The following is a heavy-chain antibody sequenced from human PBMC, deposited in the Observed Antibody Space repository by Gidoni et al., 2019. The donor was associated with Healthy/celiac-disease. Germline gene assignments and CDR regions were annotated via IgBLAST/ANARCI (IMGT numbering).Heavy chain of an antibody. CDR3: AREFIAAAGAHHSFDY. Sequence: QVQLVESGGGVVQPGRSLRLSCAASGFTFRSYGMHWVRQAPGKGLEWVAVIWYDVSNKYYADSVKGRFTISRDNSKNTLYLQMNSLRAEDTAVYYCAREFIAAAGAHHSFDYWGQGTLVTVSS. V-gene: IGHV3-33*01. CDR1: GFTFRSYG. D-gene: IGHD6-13*01. CDR2: IWYDVSNK. J-gene: IGHJ4*02.